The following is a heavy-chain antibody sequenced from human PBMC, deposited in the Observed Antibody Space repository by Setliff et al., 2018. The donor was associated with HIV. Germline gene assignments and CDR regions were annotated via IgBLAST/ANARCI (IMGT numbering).Heavy chain of an antibody. D-gene: IGHD2-21*01. J-gene: IGHJ3*02. Sequence: PGESLKISCAASGFTFSTYAMGWVRQSPGKGLEWVSTVGAVGAPTHYAESVKGRFTISKDNSKNTLYLQMSSLRDEDTAVYYCAKVFVYGVDGFDIWGQGTMVTVS. V-gene: IGHV3-23*01. CDR2: VGAVGAPT. CDR3: AKVFVYGVDGFDI. CDR1: GFTFSTYA.